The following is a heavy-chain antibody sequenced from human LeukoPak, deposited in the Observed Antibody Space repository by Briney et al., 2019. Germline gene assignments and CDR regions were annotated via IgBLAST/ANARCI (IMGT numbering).Heavy chain of an antibody. CDR3: AKDKAPLYSGYDWDLDF. CDR2: ISWNSAYI. J-gene: IGHJ4*02. D-gene: IGHD5-12*01. V-gene: IGHV3-9*01. Sequence: GRSLRLSCAASGFTFHHYAIHWVRQVPGKGREWVSGISWNSAYIGYADSVKGRFTISRDNAKNSVYLQMNSLRAEDTALYYCAKDKAPLYSGYDWDLDFWGQGTMVTVSS. CDR1: GFTFHHYA.